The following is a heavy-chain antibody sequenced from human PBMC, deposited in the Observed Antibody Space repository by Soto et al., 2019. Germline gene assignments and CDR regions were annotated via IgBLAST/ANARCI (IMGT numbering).Heavy chain of an antibody. J-gene: IGHJ4*02. CDR1: GYSFTSSW. CDR3: ARRGSSSSFFYDS. Sequence: EVQLVQSGAEVKKPGKSLRISCQGSGYSFTSSWISWVRQMPGEGLEWMGRIDPSDSYINYSPSFQGRVTISADKSISTAYLQWSSLKASDTAMYYCARRGSSSSFFYDSWGQGTLVTVSS. CDR2: IDPSDSYI. V-gene: IGHV5-10-1*03. D-gene: IGHD6-6*01.